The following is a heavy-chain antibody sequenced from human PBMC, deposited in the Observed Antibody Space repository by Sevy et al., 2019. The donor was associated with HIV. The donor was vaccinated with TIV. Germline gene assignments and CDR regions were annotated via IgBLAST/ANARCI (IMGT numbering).Heavy chain of an antibody. CDR3: ARGTIAARPGWFDP. CDR1: GGTFSSYA. D-gene: IGHD6-6*01. V-gene: IGHV1-69*13. J-gene: IGHJ5*02. CDR2: IIPIFGTA. Sequence: ASVKVSCKASGGTFSSYAISWVRQAPGQGLEWMGGIIPIFGTANYAQTFQGRVTITADESTSTAYMELSSLRSEDTAVYYCARGTIAARPGWFDPWGQGTLVTVSS.